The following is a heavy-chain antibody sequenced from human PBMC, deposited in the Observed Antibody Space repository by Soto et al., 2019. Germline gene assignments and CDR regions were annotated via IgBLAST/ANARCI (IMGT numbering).Heavy chain of an antibody. V-gene: IGHV3-23*01. D-gene: IGHD3-3*01. Sequence: GGSLRLSCAASGFTFSSYAMSWVRQAPGKGLEWVSAISGSGGSTYYADSVKGRFTISRDNSKNTLYLQMNSLRAEDTAVYYCAKGSITIFGVVIDYYYYYMDVWGKGTTVTVSS. CDR1: GFTFSSYA. CDR3: AKGSITIFGVVIDYYYYYMDV. CDR2: ISGSGGST. J-gene: IGHJ6*03.